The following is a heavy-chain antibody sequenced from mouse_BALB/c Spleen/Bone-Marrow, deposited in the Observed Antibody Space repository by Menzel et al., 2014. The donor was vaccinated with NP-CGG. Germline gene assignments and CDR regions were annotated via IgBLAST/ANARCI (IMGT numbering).Heavy chain of an antibody. Sequence: VKLQESGPGLVAPSQSLSITCTVSGFSLTSYGVHWVRQPPGKVLEWLGVIWAGGSTNYNSAIMSRLSISKDNSKSXVFLKMNSLQTDDTAMYYCARGAYYEGAMDYWGQGTSVTVSS. V-gene: IGHV2-9*02. D-gene: IGHD1-1*01. CDR1: GFSLTSYG. J-gene: IGHJ4*01. CDR2: IWAGGST. CDR3: ARGAYYEGAMDY.